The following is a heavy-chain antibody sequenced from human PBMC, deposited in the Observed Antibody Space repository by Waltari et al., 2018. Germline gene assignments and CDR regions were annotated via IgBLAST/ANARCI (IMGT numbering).Heavy chain of an antibody. CDR1: GLTFTKYW. Sequence: EVQLVESGGGLVQPGGSLRLSCAASGLTFTKYWMHWVRQGPGKGLVWISRINGDGTTFSYVDSVKGRFTISRDNIRNTVDLQMSSLRADDTGVYFCGSSFGHGGVDSWGRGTQVTVSS. V-gene: IGHV3-74*01. CDR2: INGDGTTF. J-gene: IGHJ4*02. CDR3: GSSFGHGGVDS. D-gene: IGHD3-16*01.